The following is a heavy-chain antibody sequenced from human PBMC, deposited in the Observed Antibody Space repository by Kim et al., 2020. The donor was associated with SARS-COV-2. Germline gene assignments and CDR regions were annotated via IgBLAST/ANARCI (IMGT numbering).Heavy chain of an antibody. V-gene: IGHV3-48*04. Sequence: GGSLRLSCAASGFTFSSYSMNWVRQAPGKGLEWVSYISSSSSTIYYADSVKGRFTISRDNAKNSLYLQMNSLRAEDTAVYYCARVNYYGSGSHGGPTLRWYFDLWGRGTLVTVSS. J-gene: IGHJ2*01. CDR2: ISSSSSTI. D-gene: IGHD3-10*01. CDR3: ARVNYYGSGSHGGPTLRWYFDL. CDR1: GFTFSSYS.